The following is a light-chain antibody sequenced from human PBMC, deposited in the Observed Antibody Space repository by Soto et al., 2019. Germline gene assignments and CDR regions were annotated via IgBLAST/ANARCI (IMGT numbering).Light chain of an antibody. CDR1: QRCISY. CDR3: QQRSNWPP. Sequence: DIVLTQSPGTLSLSPGERATLSCRASQRCISYLAWYQQKPGQAPRVLIQGAAHRATCIPARFHGKGAGKRFNLPISNLEPEDFAVYYCQQRSNWPPFGQGTRLEIK. CDR2: GAA. J-gene: IGKJ5*01. V-gene: IGKV3-11*01.